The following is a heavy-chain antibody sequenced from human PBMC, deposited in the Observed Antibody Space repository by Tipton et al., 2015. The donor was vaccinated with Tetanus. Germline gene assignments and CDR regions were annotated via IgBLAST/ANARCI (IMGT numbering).Heavy chain of an antibody. V-gene: IGHV4-4*07. Sequence: TLSLTCTVSGGSIASQYWSWIRQPAGKGLEWIGRTYIRGTTNYNPSLKSRVTISVDTSKNQFSLNLSSVTAADTAVYYCARSGYYSRAYYHYRMDVWGQGTTVSVSS. J-gene: IGHJ6*02. CDR1: GGSIASQY. CDR3: ARSGYYSRAYYHYRMDV. CDR2: TYIRGTT. D-gene: IGHD3-9*01.